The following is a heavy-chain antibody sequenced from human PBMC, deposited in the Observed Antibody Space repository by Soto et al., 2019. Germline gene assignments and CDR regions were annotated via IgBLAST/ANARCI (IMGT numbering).Heavy chain of an antibody. J-gene: IGHJ5*02. CDR2: IYATGTT. Sequence: PSETLSRTCTVSGASISCFYWSWIRKSAGKGLEWIGRIYATGTTDYNPSLKSRVMMSVDTSKKQCTLKLRSVTAADTAVYYCVRDGTKTLRDWFDPWGQGISVTVSS. CDR3: VRDGTKTLRDWFDP. CDR1: GASISCFY. D-gene: IGHD1-1*01. V-gene: IGHV4-4*07.